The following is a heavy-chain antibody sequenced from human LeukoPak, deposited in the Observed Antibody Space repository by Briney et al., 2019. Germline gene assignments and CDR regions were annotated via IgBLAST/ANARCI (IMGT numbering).Heavy chain of an antibody. V-gene: IGHV4-34*01. Sequence: TSETLSLTCAVYGGSFSGYYWSWIRQPPGKGLEWIGEINHSGSTNYNPSLKSRVTISVDTSKNQFSLKLSSVTAADTAVYYCARKLSTVTTRPIDYWAREPWSPSPQ. J-gene: IGHJ4*02. D-gene: IGHD4-17*01. CDR1: GGSFSGYY. CDR2: INHSGST. CDR3: ARKLSTVTTRPIDY.